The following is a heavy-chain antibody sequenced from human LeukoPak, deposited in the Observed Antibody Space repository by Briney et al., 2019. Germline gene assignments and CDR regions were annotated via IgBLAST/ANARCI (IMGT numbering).Heavy chain of an antibody. CDR2: IASDGRDK. CDR1: GFTFSSYA. V-gene: IGHV3-30*04. D-gene: IGHD5/OR15-5a*01. J-gene: IGHJ4*02. Sequence: PGGSLRLSCAASGFTFSSYAIHWVRQAPGKGLEWVAVIASDGRDKHHAESVKGRFTISRDNSKSTLYLQTNSLRAEDTAVYYCARDLRRRGAYYFDFWGQVALVTVA. CDR3: ARDLRRRGAYYFDF.